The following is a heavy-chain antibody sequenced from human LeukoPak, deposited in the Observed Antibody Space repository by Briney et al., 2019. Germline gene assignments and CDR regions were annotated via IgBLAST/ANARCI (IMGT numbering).Heavy chain of an antibody. CDR1: GFTFSSYA. CDR2: ISASGGST. Sequence: GGSLRLSCAASGFTFSSYAMSWVRQAPGKGLEWVSGISASGGSTYYADSVKGRFTISRDNSNNTVYLQMNSLRAEDTAVYYCARDQSRVGASDPFDYWGQGMQVGVSS. D-gene: IGHD1-26*01. CDR3: ARDQSRVGASDPFDY. V-gene: IGHV3-23*01. J-gene: IGHJ4*02.